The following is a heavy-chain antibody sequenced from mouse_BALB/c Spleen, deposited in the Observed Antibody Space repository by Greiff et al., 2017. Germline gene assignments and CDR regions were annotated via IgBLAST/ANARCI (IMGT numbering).Heavy chain of an antibody. CDR3: ARGGEVRRGYYFDY. Sequence: DVKLVESGGGLVKPGGSLKLSCAASGFTFSSYAMSWVRQTPEKRLEWVASISSGGSTYYPDSVKGRFTISRDTARNILYLQMSSLRSEDTAMYYCARGGEVRRGYYFDYWGQGTTLTVSS. J-gene: IGHJ2*01. V-gene: IGHV5-6-5*01. CDR2: ISSGGST. CDR1: GFTFSSYA. D-gene: IGHD2-14*01.